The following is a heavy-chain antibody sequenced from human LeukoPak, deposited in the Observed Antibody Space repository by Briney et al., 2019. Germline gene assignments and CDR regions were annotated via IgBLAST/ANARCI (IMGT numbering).Heavy chain of an antibody. Sequence: GGSLRLSCAASGFTFSSYEMNWVRQAPGKGLEWVSYIRSSGSTIYYADSVKGRFTISRDNAKNSLYLHMNSLRAEDTAVYYSAREYYDYYGSGSKDYWGQGTLVTVSS. CDR1: GFTFSSYE. J-gene: IGHJ4*02. CDR3: AREYYDYYGSGSKDY. CDR2: IRSSGSTI. D-gene: IGHD3-10*01. V-gene: IGHV3-48*03.